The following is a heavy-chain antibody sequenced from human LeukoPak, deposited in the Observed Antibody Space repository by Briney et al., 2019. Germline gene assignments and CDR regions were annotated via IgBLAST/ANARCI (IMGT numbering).Heavy chain of an antibody. D-gene: IGHD3-22*01. CDR3: AKDVGAVVISTH. V-gene: IGHV3-9*01. CDR2: ISWNSGSI. CDR1: GFTFDDYA. Sequence: PGRSLRLSCAASGFTFDDYAMHWVPHAPGKGLEWVSGISWNSGSIGYADSVKGRFTISRDNAKNSLYLQMNSLRAEDTALYYCAKDVGAVVISTHWGQGTLVTVSS. J-gene: IGHJ4*02.